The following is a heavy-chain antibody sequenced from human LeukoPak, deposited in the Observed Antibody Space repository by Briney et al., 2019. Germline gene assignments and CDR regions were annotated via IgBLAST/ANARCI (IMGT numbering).Heavy chain of an antibody. Sequence: GRSLRLSCAASGFTFDDYAMHWVRQAPGKGPEWVSGISWNSGSIGYADSVKGRFTISRDNAKNSLYLQMNSLRAEDTALYYCAKDIARYYYYYGMDVWGQGTTVTVSS. V-gene: IGHV3-9*01. CDR3: AKDIARYYYYYGMDV. CDR1: GFTFDDYA. J-gene: IGHJ6*02. CDR2: ISWNSGSI.